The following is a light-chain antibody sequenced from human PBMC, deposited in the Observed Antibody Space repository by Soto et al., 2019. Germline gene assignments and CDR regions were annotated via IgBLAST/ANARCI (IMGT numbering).Light chain of an antibody. J-gene: IGLJ2*01. CDR3: NSYTGTNTLVI. V-gene: IGLV2-14*01. CDR2: DVS. Sequence: QSALTQPASVSGSPGQSITISCTGTTTDIGAYDFVSWYQQHPGKPPKLIIYDVSHRPSGISSRFSGSKSGSTASLTISGLQAEDEADYYCNSYTGTNTLVIFGGGTKVTVL. CDR1: TTDIGAYDF.